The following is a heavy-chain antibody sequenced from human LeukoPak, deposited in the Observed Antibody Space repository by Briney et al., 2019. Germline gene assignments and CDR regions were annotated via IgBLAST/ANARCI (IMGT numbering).Heavy chain of an antibody. D-gene: IGHD2-21*02. CDR2: ISSSNSYI. V-gene: IGHV3-21*01. CDR1: GFTFSSYS. CDR3: ARGVVVTAIPSDFDY. Sequence: GGSLRLSCAASGFTFSSYSMNWVRQAPGKGLEWASSISSSNSYIYYADSVKGRFTISRDNAKNSLYLQMSSLRAEDTAVYYCARGVVVTAIPSDFDYWGQGTLVTVSS. J-gene: IGHJ4*02.